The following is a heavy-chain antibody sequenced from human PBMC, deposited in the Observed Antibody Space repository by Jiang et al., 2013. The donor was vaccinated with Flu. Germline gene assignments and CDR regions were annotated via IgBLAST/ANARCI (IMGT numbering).Heavy chain of an antibody. V-gene: IGHV1-8*01. D-gene: IGHD2-2*01. J-gene: IGHJ3*02. CDR3: ARLFEADIVVVPAANDAFDI. CDR2: MNPNSGNT. CDR1: GYTFTSYD. Sequence: GAEVKKPGASVKVSCKASGYTFTSYDINWVRQATGQGLEWMGWMNPNSGNTGYAQKFQGRVTMTRNTSISTAYMELSSLRSEDTAVYYCARLFEADIVVVPAANDAFDIWGQGTMVTVSS.